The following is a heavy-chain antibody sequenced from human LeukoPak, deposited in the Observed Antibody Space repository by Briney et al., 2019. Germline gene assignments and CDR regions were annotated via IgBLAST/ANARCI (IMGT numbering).Heavy chain of an antibody. D-gene: IGHD2/OR15-2a*01. J-gene: IGHJ6*03. Sequence: PGGSLRLSCAASGFSVNTNYMTWVRQAPGKGLEWVSYISSGDGAAHHADSVKGRFTTSRDNVKNLVYLQMNTLRTEDTAVYFCARVDDFLTGSYKRYMDVWGKGTTVTVS. V-gene: IGHV3-48*01. CDR3: ARVDDFLTGSYKRYMDV. CDR1: GFSVNTNY. CDR2: ISSGDGAA.